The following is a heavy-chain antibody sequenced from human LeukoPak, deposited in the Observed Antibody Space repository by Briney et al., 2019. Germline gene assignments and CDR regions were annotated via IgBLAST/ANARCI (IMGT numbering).Heavy chain of an antibody. CDR3: ARPLGYSSGGSCLGLDY. J-gene: IGHJ4*02. V-gene: IGHV3-64*01. CDR1: GFTFADYN. D-gene: IGHD2-15*01. CDR2: ISSNGGST. Sequence: PGGSLRLSCTASGFTFADYNMNWVRQAPGKGLEYVSAISSNGGSTYYANSVKGRFTISRDNSKNTLYLQMGSLRAEDMAVYYCARPLGYSSGGSCLGLDYWGQGTLVTVSS.